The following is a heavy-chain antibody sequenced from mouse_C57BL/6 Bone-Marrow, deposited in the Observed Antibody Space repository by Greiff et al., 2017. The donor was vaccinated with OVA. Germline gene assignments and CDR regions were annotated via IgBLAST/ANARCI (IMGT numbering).Heavy chain of an antibody. CDR2: IYPRSGNT. CDR3: AIFWLPYYYAMDY. Sequence: VKLLESGAELARPGASVKLSCKASGYTFTSYGISWVKQRTGQGLEWIGEIYPRSGNTYYNEKFKGKATLTADKSSSTAYMELGSLTSEDSAVYFCAIFWLPYYYAMDYWGQGTSVTVSS. J-gene: IGHJ4*01. V-gene: IGHV1-81*01. CDR1: GYTFTSYG. D-gene: IGHD2-2*01.